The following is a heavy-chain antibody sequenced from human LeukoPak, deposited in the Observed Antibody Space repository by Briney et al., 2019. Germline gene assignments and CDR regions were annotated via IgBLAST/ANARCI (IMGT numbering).Heavy chain of an antibody. V-gene: IGHV3-7*04. CDR2: IHPEGNEK. CDR3: ARGDAFSGDH. Sequence: GGPLRLSCAVSGFSFTNFWMSWVRQAPGRGLEWVANIHPEGNEKYRVESVKGRFTISRDNTKNLLFLQMNGLRVEDTAVYYCARGDAFSGDHWGQGTLVTVSS. CDR1: GFSFTNFW. J-gene: IGHJ4*02.